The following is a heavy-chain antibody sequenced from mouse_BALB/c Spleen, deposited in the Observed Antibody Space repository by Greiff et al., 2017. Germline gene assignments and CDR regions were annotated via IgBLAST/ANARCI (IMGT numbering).Heavy chain of an antibody. CDR2: ILPGSGST. V-gene: IGHV1-9*01. Sequence: QVQLQQSGAELMKPGASVKISCKATGYTFSSYWIEWVKQRPGHGLEWIGEILPGSGSTNYNEKFKGKATFTADTSSNTAYMQLSSLTSEDSAVYYCARRGYGYAMDYWGQGTTLTVSS. J-gene: IGHJ2*01. CDR1: GYTFSSYW. CDR3: ARRGYGYAMDY. D-gene: IGHD1-2*01.